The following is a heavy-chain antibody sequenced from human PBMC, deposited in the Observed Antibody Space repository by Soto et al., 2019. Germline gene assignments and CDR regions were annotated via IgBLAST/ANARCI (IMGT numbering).Heavy chain of an antibody. J-gene: IGHJ6*02. CDR3: ARRVQVGLPDYYGMDV. V-gene: IGHV1-18*01. Sequence: QAQLGQTGAEVKKPGASVNVSCKASGYYYVTYAITWVRKRPGQGIEWMGWISTLNGKTNYAQNFQDRVTMTTDTATRIAHLELRILRSDDTADYYCARRVQVGLPDYYGMDVWGQGTTVTVSS. CDR2: ISTLNGKT. D-gene: IGHD2-8*02. CDR1: GYYYVTYA.